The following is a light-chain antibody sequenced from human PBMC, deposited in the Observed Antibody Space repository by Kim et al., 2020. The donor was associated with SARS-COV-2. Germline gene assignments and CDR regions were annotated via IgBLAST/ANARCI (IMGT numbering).Light chain of an antibody. CDR2: AAS. J-gene: IGKJ4*01. CDR3: QQSHTTPLLT. Sequence: DIQMTQSPSSLAESVGDRVTIACRASQSISTYLNWYQQKPGKAPKLLIYAASSLQSGVPSRFSGSGSGTDFTLTISSLQLEDFATYYCQQSHTTPLLTFGGGTKVDIK. CDR1: QSISTY. V-gene: IGKV1-39*01.